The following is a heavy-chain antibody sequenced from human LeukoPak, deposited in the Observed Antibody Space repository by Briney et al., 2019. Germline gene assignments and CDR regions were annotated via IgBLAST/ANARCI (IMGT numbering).Heavy chain of an antibody. D-gene: IGHD6-13*01. Sequence: GRSLRLSCAASGFTFDDYAMHWVRQAPEKGLEWVSGISWNSGSIGYADSVKGRFTISRDNAKNSLYLQMNSLRAEDAAFYYCAKDSVAAAGTDYFDYWGQGTLVTVSS. J-gene: IGHJ4*02. CDR2: ISWNSGSI. V-gene: IGHV3-9*01. CDR3: AKDSVAAAGTDYFDY. CDR1: GFTFDDYA.